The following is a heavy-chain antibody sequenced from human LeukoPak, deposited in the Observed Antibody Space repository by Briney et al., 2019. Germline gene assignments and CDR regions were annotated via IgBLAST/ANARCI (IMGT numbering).Heavy chain of an antibody. CDR3: ARHRYYYDSSGYPMGNYFDY. D-gene: IGHD3-22*01. Sequence: SETLSLTCAVSGYSISSGYYWGWIRQPPGKGLEWIGSIYHSGSTYYNPSLKSRVTISVDTSKNQFSLKLSSVTAADTAVYYCARHRYYYDSSGYPMGNYFDYWGQGTVVTVSS. CDR1: GYSISSGYY. CDR2: IYHSGST. J-gene: IGHJ4*02. V-gene: IGHV4-38-2*01.